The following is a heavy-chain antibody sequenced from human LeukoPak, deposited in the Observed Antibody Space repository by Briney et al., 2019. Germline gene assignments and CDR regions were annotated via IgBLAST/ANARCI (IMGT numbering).Heavy chain of an antibody. D-gene: IGHD3-10*02. J-gene: IGHJ4*02. CDR3: ASSYYYVFDY. V-gene: IGHV4-31*03. Sequence: SETLSLTCTVSRGSISNADYYWSWIRQHPGNGLEWIGYIYYSGSNYYNPSLKSRVTISVDTSKNQFSLKLSSVTAADTAVYYCASSYYYVFDYWGQGTLVTVSS. CDR2: IYYSGSN. CDR1: RGSISNADYY.